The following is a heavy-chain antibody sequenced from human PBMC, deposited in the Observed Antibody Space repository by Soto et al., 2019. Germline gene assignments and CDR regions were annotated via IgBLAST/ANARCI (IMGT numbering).Heavy chain of an antibody. CDR3: ARWVGASNWFDP. J-gene: IGHJ5*02. V-gene: IGHV1-2*04. Sequence: GASVKVSFKTSGYTFTGYHLHWVRQAPGQGLEWMGWINTDSGDTLYGQKFQGWVTMTRDTSTNTAYMEMSRLRSDDTAVYYCARWVGASNWFDPWGQGTLVTVSS. D-gene: IGHD1-26*01. CDR1: GYTFTGYH. CDR2: INTDSGDT.